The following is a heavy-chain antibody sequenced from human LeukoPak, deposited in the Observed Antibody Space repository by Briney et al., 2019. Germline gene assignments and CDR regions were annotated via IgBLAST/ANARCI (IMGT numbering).Heavy chain of an antibody. D-gene: IGHD3-10*01. J-gene: IGHJ6*03. V-gene: IGHV4-38-2*01. CDR3: ASLWFGEFHMDV. Sequence: SETLSLTCAVSGYSISSGYYWGWIRQPPGKGLEWIGSIYHSGSTYYNPSLKSRVTISVDTSRNQFSLKLSSATAADTAVYYCASLWFGEFHMDVWGKGTTVTVSS. CDR2: IYHSGST. CDR1: GYSISSGYY.